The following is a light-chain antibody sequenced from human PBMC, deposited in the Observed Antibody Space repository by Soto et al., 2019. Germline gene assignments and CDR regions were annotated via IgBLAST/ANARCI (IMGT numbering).Light chain of an antibody. Sequence: EIVLTQSPGTLSLSPGERATLSCRASQSISSSYLAWFQQKPGQAPWLLIYGTFSRATVIPDRFSGSGSGTDFTLTISSLEPEDFAVYYCQHRTNWPLTFGGGTKVEIK. CDR3: QHRTNWPLT. CDR1: QSISSSY. CDR2: GTF. V-gene: IGKV3D-20*02. J-gene: IGKJ4*01.